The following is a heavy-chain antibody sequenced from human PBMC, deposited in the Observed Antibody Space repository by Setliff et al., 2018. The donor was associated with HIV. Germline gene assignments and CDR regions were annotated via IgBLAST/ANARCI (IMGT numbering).Heavy chain of an antibody. D-gene: IGHD3-3*01. J-gene: IGHJ2*01. CDR1: GGSISSYY. Sequence: SETLSLTCTVSGGSISSYYWSWIRQPAGKGLEWIGRIYTSGSTNYNPSLKSRVTMSVDTSKNQFSLKLSSVTAADTAVYYCARDEWLLDWSFDLWVPETLLVTVSS. CDR2: IYTSGST. V-gene: IGHV4-4*07. CDR3: ARDEWLLDWSFDL.